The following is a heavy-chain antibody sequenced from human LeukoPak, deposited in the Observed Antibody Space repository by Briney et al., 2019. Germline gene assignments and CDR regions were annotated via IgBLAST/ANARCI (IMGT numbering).Heavy chain of an antibody. CDR2: IIPIFGTA. J-gene: IGHJ4*02. Sequence: SVKVSCKASGGTFSSYAISWVRQAPGQGLEWMGGIIPIFGTANYAQKFQGRVTMTRDMSTSTVYMELSSLRSGDTAVYYCARSESSDYDFDYWGQGTLVTVSS. CDR3: ARSESSDYDFDY. V-gene: IGHV1-69*05. D-gene: IGHD5-12*01. CDR1: GGTFSSYA.